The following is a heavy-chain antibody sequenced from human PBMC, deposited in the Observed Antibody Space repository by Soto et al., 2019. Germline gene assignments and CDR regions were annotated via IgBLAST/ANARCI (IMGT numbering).Heavy chain of an antibody. D-gene: IGHD6-19*01. CDR1: GYTFSNSG. CDR2: INSDNGNT. Sequence: GASVKVSCKASGYTFSNSGISWVRQAPGQGLEWLGWINSDNGNTNYAQHLQGRVTLTTDTSTSTAYMDLRSLRSDDTAVYYCAHYSSGRAFDIWGQGTMVTVSS. J-gene: IGHJ3*02. CDR3: AHYSSGRAFDI. V-gene: IGHV1-18*01.